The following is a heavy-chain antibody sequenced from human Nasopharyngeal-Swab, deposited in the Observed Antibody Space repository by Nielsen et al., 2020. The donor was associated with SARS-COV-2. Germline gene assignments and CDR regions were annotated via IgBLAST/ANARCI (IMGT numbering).Heavy chain of an antibody. CDR2: KKQDGSEK. D-gene: IGHD3-16*02. J-gene: IGHJ6*03. V-gene: IGHV3-7*03. CDR3: ARQGVFVPAYFHQYYMDV. Sequence: GGSLRLSCAASGFSFSTYWMTWVRQAPGKGLEGVANKKQDGSEKYYVDSVKGRFTVSRDNPKNLLYLQVNSLRAEDTAVYYCARQGVFVPAYFHQYYMDVWGKGTTVTVSS. CDR1: GFSFSTYW.